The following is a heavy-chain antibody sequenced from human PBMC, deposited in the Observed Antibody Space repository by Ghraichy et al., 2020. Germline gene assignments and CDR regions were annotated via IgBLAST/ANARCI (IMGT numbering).Heavy chain of an antibody. J-gene: IGHJ3*01. Sequence: ASVKVSCKASGYTFTTYGISWVRQAPGQGLEWMGWISSYSDDTNYAQNVQGRVTMTIDTSTTTAYMEVRSLRSDDTAVYYCARDWGYSPVTFDVWGQGTMVIVSS. CDR1: GYTFTTYG. CDR2: ISSYSDDT. D-gene: IGHD5-18*01. V-gene: IGHV1-18*01. CDR3: ARDWGYSPVTFDV.